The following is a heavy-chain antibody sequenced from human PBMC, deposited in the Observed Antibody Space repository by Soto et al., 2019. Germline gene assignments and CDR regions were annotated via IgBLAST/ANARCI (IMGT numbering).Heavy chain of an antibody. CDR3: ASHTSGAFDI. CDR1: GFTFSSSW. Sequence: ESGGGLVQPGGSLRLSCAASGFTFSSSWMSWVRQAPGKGLEWVANIKHDGSEKYYVDSVKGRFTISRDNAKNSLYLQMNSLRAEDTAVYYCASHTSGAFDIWGQGTMVTVSS. D-gene: IGHD3-3*01. CDR2: IKHDGSEK. J-gene: IGHJ3*02. V-gene: IGHV3-7*01.